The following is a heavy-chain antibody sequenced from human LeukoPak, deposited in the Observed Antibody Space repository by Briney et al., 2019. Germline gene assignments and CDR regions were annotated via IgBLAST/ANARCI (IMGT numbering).Heavy chain of an antibody. CDR2: IIPIFGTA. V-gene: IGHV1-69*06. J-gene: IGHJ5*02. CDR3: ARVVLGDYDILTGYYMGWFDP. CDR1: GGTFSSYA. D-gene: IGHD3-9*01. Sequence: ASVKVSCKASGGTFSSYAISWVRQAPGQGLEWMGGIIPIFGTANYAQKFQGRVTITADKSTSTAYMELSSLRSEDTAVYYCARVVLGDYDILTGYYMGWFDPWGQGTLVTVS.